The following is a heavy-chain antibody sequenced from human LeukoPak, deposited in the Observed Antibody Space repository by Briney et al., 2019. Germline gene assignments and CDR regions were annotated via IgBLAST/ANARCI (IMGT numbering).Heavy chain of an antibody. Sequence: GGSLRLSCAASGFTLSSYAMNWVRQAPGKGLEWVSGISKNGGNTYYADFVQGRFTISRDNSKNTLYLQMNSLRAEDTAVYYCAKVGAAAYFDYWGQGTLVTVSS. CDR1: GFTLSSYA. D-gene: IGHD2-15*01. V-gene: IGHV3-23*01. J-gene: IGHJ4*02. CDR3: AKVGAAAYFDY. CDR2: ISKNGGNT.